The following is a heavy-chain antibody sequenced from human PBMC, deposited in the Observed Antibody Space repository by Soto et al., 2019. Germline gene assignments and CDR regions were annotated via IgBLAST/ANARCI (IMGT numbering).Heavy chain of an antibody. D-gene: IGHD3-9*01. CDR1: GFTFSSYW. CDR3: ARDLRDYDILTGYYAPNGMDV. V-gene: IGHV3-7*03. CDR2: IKQDGSQK. Sequence: GGSLRLSCAASGFTFSSYWMSWVRQAPGRGLEWVANIKQDGSQKYYADSVKGRFTISRDNAKNSLYLQMNSLRAEDTALYYCARDLRDYDILTGYYAPNGMDVWGQGTTVTVSS. J-gene: IGHJ6*02.